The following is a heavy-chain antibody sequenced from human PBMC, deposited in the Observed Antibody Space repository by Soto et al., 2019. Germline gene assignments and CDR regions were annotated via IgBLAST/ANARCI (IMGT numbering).Heavy chain of an antibody. J-gene: IGHJ5*02. CDR1: GFTFSSYS. V-gene: IGHV3-48*02. D-gene: IGHD6-19*01. CDR2: ISSSSSTI. Sequence: EVQLVESGGGLVQPGGSLRLSCAASGFTFSSYSMNWVRQAPGKGLEWVSYISSSSSTIYYADSVKGRFTISRDNAKNSLYLQMNSLRDEDTAVYYCARERAVGIAVALKWFEPWGKGTLVTVSS. CDR3: ARERAVGIAVALKWFEP.